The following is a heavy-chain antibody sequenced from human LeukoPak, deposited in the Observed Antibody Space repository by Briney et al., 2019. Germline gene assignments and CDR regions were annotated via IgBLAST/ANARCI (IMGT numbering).Heavy chain of an antibody. V-gene: IGHV3-53*01. Sequence: GGSLRLSCVVSGFTVSGDYISWFRQAPGKGLEWVSVIYSGGSTYYADSVKGRFTISRDNSKNTLYLQMNSLRAEDTAVYYCARVSSGWRDFDYWGQGTLVTVSS. D-gene: IGHD6-19*01. J-gene: IGHJ4*02. CDR3: ARVSSGWRDFDY. CDR2: IYSGGST. CDR1: GFTVSGDY.